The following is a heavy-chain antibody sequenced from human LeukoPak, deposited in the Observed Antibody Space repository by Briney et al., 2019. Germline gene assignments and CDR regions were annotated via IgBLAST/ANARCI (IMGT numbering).Heavy chain of an antibody. CDR2: VYYSGST. V-gene: IGHV4-61*01. CDR3: ATYIVAAGYLHY. J-gene: IGHJ4*02. CDR1: GGSVSSGSHY. D-gene: IGHD6-13*01. Sequence: SETLSLTCTVSGGSVSSGSHYWSWIRQPPEKGLEWIGYVYYSGSTMYNPSLKSRVIISVDTSKNQFSLKLTSVTAADTAVYFCATYIVAAGYLHYWGQGTLVTVSS.